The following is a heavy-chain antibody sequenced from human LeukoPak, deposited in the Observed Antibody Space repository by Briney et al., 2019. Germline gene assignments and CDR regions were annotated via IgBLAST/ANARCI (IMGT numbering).Heavy chain of an antibody. Sequence: PSETLSLTCAVSGGSISSSNWWSWVRQPPGKGLEWIGEIYHSGSTNYNPSLKSRVTISVDTSKNQFSLKLSSVTAADTAVYYCARDSVVVVPAAMDVGMDVWGKGTTVTVSS. J-gene: IGHJ6*04. V-gene: IGHV4-4*02. CDR2: IYHSGST. CDR1: GGSISSSNW. D-gene: IGHD2-2*01. CDR3: ARDSVVVVPAAMDVGMDV.